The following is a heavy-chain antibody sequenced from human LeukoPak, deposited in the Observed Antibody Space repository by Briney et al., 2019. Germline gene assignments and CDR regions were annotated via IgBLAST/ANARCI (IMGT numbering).Heavy chain of an antibody. V-gene: IGHV5-51*01. Sequence: PGESLKISCKGSGYSFTSYWIGWVRQMPGKGLEWMGIIYPGDSDTTYSPSFQGQVTISADKSISTAYLQWSSLEASDTAMYYCARQDDLYGASIDYWGQGTLVTVSS. CDR1: GYSFTSYW. CDR2: IYPGDSDT. D-gene: IGHD4-17*01. J-gene: IGHJ4*02. CDR3: ARQDDLYGASIDY.